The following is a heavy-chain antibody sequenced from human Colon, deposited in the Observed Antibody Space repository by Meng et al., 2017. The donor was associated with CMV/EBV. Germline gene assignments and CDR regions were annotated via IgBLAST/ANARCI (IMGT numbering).Heavy chain of an antibody. Sequence: SETLSLTCTVSGCSISSSDYYWGWIRQPPGKGLEWIGSIYYSGSTYYNPSLKSRVTISVDTSKNQFSLKLSSVTAADTAVYYCARQWDIVVVPAAISLLNWFDPWGQGTLVTVSS. J-gene: IGHJ5*02. CDR1: GCSISSSDYY. V-gene: IGHV4-39*01. CDR2: IYYSGST. D-gene: IGHD2-2*01. CDR3: ARQWDIVVVPAAISLLNWFDP.